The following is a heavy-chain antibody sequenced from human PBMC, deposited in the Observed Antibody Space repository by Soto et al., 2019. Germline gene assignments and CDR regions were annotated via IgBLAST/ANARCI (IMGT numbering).Heavy chain of an antibody. D-gene: IGHD4-17*01. CDR3: AHRQRTVYFDY. CDR2: IYWDDDK. J-gene: IGHJ4*02. CDR1: AFSLSTSGEG. Sequence: SGPTLVNPTQTLTLTCTFSAFSLSTSGEGVGWIRQPPGKALEWLALIYWDDDKRYSPSLKRRLTITEDTSKNQLVLTITNTEPVDTATYYGAHRQRTVYFDYWGQGTLVTVSS. V-gene: IGHV2-5*02.